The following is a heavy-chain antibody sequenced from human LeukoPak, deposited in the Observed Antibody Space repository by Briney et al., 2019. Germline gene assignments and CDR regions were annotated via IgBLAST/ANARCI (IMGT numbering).Heavy chain of an antibody. J-gene: IGHJ3*02. V-gene: IGHV3-53*01. Sequence: GGSLRLSCAASGFTVSSNYMSWVRQAPGKGPEWVSIIYSGGSTFYADSVKGRFTISRDNSKNTLYLQMNSLRAEDTAVYYCARGGSYLSAFDIWGQGTMVTVSS. CDR1: GFTVSSNY. CDR3: ARGGSYLSAFDI. D-gene: IGHD1-26*01. CDR2: IYSGGST.